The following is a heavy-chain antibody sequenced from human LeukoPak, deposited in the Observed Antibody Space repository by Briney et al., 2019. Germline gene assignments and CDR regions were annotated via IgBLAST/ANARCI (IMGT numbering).Heavy chain of an antibody. CDR1: GGSFSGYY. D-gene: IGHD3-10*01. CDR3: ARAPLTYYYGSGSRSGFDY. J-gene: IGHJ4*02. Sequence: SETLSLTCAVYGGSFSGYYWSWIRQLPGKGLEWIGEINHSGSTNYNPSLKSRVTISVDTSKNQFSLKLSSVTAADTAVYYCARAPLTYYYGSGSRSGFDYWGQGTPVTVSS. CDR2: INHSGST. V-gene: IGHV4-34*01.